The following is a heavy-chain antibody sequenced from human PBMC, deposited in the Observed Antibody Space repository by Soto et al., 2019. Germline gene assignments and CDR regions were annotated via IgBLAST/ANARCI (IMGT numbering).Heavy chain of an antibody. V-gene: IGHV1-18*01. J-gene: IGHJ4*02. CDR2: INTYNGDT. D-gene: IGHD2-15*01. CDR3: AREYCDGGGCYGPDY. Sequence: QVQLVQSGAEVKKPGASVKVSCKASGYSFATYGISWVRQAPGQGPEWMGWINTYNGDTKYAQTLQARVTVTTDTSTSTACMELRSLRSDDTAVYYCAREYCDGGGCYGPDYWGRGTLVTVSS. CDR1: GYSFATYG.